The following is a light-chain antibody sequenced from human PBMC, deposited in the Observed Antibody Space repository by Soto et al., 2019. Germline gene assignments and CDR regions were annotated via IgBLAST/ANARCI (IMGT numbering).Light chain of an antibody. CDR3: ATWDDSLKGAV. CDR2: WND. Sequence: QSVLTQPPSASATPGQRVIISCSGSSSNIGSNYVHWYHQLPGAAPNLLIFWNDKRASGAPDRFSASKSGTSASLAISGLRSDEEADYFCATWDDSLKGAVFGGGTKLTVL. V-gene: IGLV1-47*01. CDR1: SSNIGSNY. J-gene: IGLJ2*01.